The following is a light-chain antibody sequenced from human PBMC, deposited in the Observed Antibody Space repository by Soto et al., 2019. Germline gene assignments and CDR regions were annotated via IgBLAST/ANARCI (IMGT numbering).Light chain of an antibody. J-gene: IGKJ1*01. CDR3: QYYKEHST. CDR2: EAS. CDR1: QSISSW. V-gene: IGKV1-5*03. Sequence: DIQMTQSPSTLSASVGDRVTITCRASQSISSWLAWYQQEPGKAPKLLIYEASSSEIGVPPRFSGSGFGTEFTLTISSLQPEDSATYYCQYYKEHSTFGQGTRLEIK.